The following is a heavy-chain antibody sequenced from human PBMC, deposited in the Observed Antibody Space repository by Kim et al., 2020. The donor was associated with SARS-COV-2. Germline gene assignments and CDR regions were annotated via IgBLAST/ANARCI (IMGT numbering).Heavy chain of an antibody. CDR3: ARSDSYCGSSNCYSGVDCFDV. Sequence: SETLSLTCSVSGGSLSSYHWSWLRQPPGKGLEWIGHIYNSGSTNYNPSLRSRVTISVDMSKNQISLKLTSVTPADTAVYHCARSDSYCGSSNCYSGVDCFDVWGQGTLAIVSS. CDR2: IYNSGST. D-gene: IGHD2-2*02. V-gene: IGHV4-59*13. CDR1: GGSLSSYH. J-gene: IGHJ3*01.